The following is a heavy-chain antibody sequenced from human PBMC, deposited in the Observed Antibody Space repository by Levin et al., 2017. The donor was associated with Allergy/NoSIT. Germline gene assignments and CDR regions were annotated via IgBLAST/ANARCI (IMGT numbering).Heavy chain of an antibody. D-gene: IGHD5-12*01. Sequence: SETLSLTCSVYGVSISSVDFYWSWVRQTPGEGLEWIGYVYNGGATNYSPSLQSRLSISVDTSKNEFSLKVSSVTAADTAVYYWARERSGYDSTNHYFYYGLDVWGQGTTVTVSS. J-gene: IGHJ6*02. CDR3: ARERSGYDSTNHYFYYGLDV. V-gene: IGHV4-30-4*01. CDR1: GVSISSVDFY. CDR2: VYNGGAT.